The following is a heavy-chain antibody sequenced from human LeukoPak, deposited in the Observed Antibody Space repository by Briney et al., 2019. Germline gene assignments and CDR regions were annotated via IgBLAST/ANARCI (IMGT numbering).Heavy chain of an antibody. J-gene: IGHJ6*03. D-gene: IGHD6-13*01. CDR2: MNPNSGNT. Sequence: ASVKVSCKASGYTFTSYDINWVRQATGQGLEWMGWMNPNSGNTGYAQKFHGRVTITRNTSISTAYMELSSLRSEDTAVYYCARSSSSWFSDYMDVWGKGTTVTVSS. CDR3: ARSSSSWFSDYMDV. CDR1: GYTFTSYD. V-gene: IGHV1-8*03.